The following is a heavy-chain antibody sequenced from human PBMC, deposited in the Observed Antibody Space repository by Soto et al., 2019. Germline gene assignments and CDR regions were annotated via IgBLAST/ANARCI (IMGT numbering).Heavy chain of an antibody. D-gene: IGHD6-13*01. Sequence: QVQLQESGPGLVKPSETLSLTCTVSGGSISSYYWSWIRQPPGKGLEWIGYIYYSGSTNYNPSLKSRVTISVDTSKNQFSLKLSSVTAADTAVYYCAREGIAAATHWFDPWGQGTLVTVSS. J-gene: IGHJ5*02. CDR3: AREGIAAATHWFDP. V-gene: IGHV4-59*01. CDR2: IYYSGST. CDR1: GGSISSYY.